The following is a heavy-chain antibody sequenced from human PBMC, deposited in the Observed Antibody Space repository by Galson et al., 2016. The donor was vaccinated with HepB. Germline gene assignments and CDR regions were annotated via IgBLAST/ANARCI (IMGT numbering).Heavy chain of an antibody. CDR1: GFSFSSYA. D-gene: IGHD3-16*01. Sequence: SLRLSCAASGFSFSSYAMNWVRQAPGKGLEWVSGISGSAYTPYYADSVKGRFTTSRDNSKNMLFMVMNSLRAEDTAVYYCAKGWGISRQENYYGMDVWGQGTTVTVSS. V-gene: IGHV3-23*01. J-gene: IGHJ6*02. CDR3: AKGWGISRQENYYGMDV. CDR2: ISGSAYTP.